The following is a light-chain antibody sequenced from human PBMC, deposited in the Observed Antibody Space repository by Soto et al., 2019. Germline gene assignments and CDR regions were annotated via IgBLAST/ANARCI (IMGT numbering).Light chain of an antibody. V-gene: IGLV2-14*03. CDR3: TSFTTTRFYV. J-gene: IGLJ1*01. CDR2: DVT. CDR1: SSDIGSYNY. Sequence: QSVLTQPASVSGSPGQSITISCTGTSSDIGSYNYVSWYQQHPGKAPKLLIYDVTNRPSGVSNRFSGSKSDNTASLTISGLQPDDEADYYCTSFTTTRFYVFGPGTKVTVL.